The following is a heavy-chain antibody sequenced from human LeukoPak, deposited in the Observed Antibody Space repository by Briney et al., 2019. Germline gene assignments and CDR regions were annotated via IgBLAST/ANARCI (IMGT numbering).Heavy chain of an antibody. V-gene: IGHV1-2*06. D-gene: IGHD3-22*01. CDR3: ARGYDITMIVVVPNY. CDR2: INPNSGGT. Sequence: ASVKVSCKASGYTFTGYYMHWVRQAPGQGLEWMGRINPNSGGTNYAQKFQGRVTMTRDTSISTAYMELSRLRSDDTAVYYCARGYDITMIVVVPNYWGQGTLVTVSS. CDR1: GYTFTGYY. J-gene: IGHJ4*02.